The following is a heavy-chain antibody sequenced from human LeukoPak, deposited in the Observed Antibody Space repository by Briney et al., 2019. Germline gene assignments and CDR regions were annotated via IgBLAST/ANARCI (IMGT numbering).Heavy chain of an antibody. D-gene: IGHD3-3*01. V-gene: IGHV3-30*03. J-gene: IGHJ4*02. CDR1: GFTFSSYG. Sequence: GGSLRLSCAASGFTFSSYGMQWVRQAPGKGLEWVAIISKDGSTKYYGDSVRGRFTISRDNSKNTVYLQMNSLRADDTAVYYCARDRDLGVVTPWCDYWGQGILVTVSS. CDR3: ARDRDLGVVTPWCDY. CDR2: ISKDGSTK.